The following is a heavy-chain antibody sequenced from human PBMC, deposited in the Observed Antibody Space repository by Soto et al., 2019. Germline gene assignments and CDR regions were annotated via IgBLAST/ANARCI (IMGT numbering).Heavy chain of an antibody. V-gene: IGHV3-30-3*01. Sequence: QVQLVESGGGVVQPGRSLGLSCAASGFTFSSYSMHWVRQAPGEGLEWVALISYVGNNKYYADSVKGRFTISRDNSKNTLYLQMNSLRSEDTAVYYCARCVTSPGTLGYFQDWGQGTLVTVSS. J-gene: IGHJ1*01. CDR3: ARCVTSPGTLGYFQD. CDR1: GFTFSSYS. D-gene: IGHD6-13*01. CDR2: ISYVGNNK.